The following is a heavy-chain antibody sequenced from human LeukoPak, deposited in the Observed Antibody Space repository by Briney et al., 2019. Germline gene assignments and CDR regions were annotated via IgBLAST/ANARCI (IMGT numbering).Heavy chain of an antibody. CDR3: ARARQVVRYGMDV. J-gene: IGHJ6*02. Sequence: SETLSLTCSVSGGSISSAGNYWTWLRHHPGKGLEWIGYIYYSGSTYYNPSLESRVTISVDTSKSQFSLKLNSVTAADTAVYYCARARQVVRYGMDVWGQGTTVTVSS. CDR2: IYYSGST. D-gene: IGHD2-15*01. V-gene: IGHV4-31*03. CDR1: GGSISSAGNY.